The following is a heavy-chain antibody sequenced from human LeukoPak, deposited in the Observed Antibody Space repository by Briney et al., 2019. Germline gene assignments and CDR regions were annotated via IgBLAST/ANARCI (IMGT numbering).Heavy chain of an antibody. CDR3: AKAGARYSHGSGLYAFDV. J-gene: IGHJ3*01. CDR1: GDSVSNTGYY. D-gene: IGHD3-22*01. CDR2: IYYSGST. Sequence: SETLSLTCTVSGDSVSNTGYYWGWIRQPPGKGLEWIGTIYYSGSTYYNPSLKSRVTMSEDTSRNQFSLRLSSVNAADTAVYYCAKAGARYSHGSGLYAFDVWGQGTMVTVSS. V-gene: IGHV4-39*01.